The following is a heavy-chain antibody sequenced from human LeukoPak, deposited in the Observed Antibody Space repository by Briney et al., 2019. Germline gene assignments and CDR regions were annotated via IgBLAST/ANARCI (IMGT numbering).Heavy chain of an antibody. D-gene: IGHD3-10*01. CDR2: ISGSGANT. V-gene: IGHV3-23*01. CDR1: GFTFSSNA. Sequence: GGSLRLSCAVSGFTFSSNAMSWVRQTPEKGLEWVSAISGSGANTYYADSVKGRFTISRDNAKNSLYLQMNSLRADDTAVYYCARFAAGGSYYYYMDVWGKGTRVTVSS. J-gene: IGHJ6*03. CDR3: ARFAAGGSYYYYMDV.